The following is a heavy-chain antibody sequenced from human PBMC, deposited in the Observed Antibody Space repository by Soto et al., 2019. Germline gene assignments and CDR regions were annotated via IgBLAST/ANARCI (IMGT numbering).Heavy chain of an antibody. Sequence: QVQLVESGGGVVQPGRSLRLSCAASGFNFSSYGMHWVRQAPGTGLELVALMSYDGSKKYYTDSVKGRFTISRDTSKNILYLQMNSLRAEDTAVYYCRVGVADWGQGTLVTVSS. J-gene: IGHJ4*02. CDR2: MSYDGSKK. CDR3: RVGVAD. D-gene: IGHD1-26*01. V-gene: IGHV3-30*03. CDR1: GFNFSSYG.